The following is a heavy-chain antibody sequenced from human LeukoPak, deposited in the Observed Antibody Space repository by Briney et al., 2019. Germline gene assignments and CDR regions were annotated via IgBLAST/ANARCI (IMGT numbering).Heavy chain of an antibody. D-gene: IGHD6-19*01. J-gene: IGHJ4*02. CDR2: IYTSGST. CDR1: GGSISSGSYY. CDR3: ARGPDSMSVAADY. Sequence: SETLSLTCSGSGGSISSGSYYWSWIRQPAGKGLEWIGRIYTSGSTNYNPSLKSRVTISVDTSKNQFSLKLSSVTAAVTAVYYCARGPDSMSVAADYWGQGTLVTVSS. V-gene: IGHV4-61*02.